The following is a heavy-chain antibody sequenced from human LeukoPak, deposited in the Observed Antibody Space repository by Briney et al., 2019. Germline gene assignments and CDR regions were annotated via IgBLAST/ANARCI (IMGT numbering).Heavy chain of an antibody. V-gene: IGHV4-59*01. CDR2: IYYSGGT. J-gene: IGHJ4*02. Sequence: SETLSLTCTVPGGSISSYYWSWIRQPPGKGLEWIGYIYYSGGTNYNPSLKSRVTISVDTSKNQFFLKLSSVTAADTAVYYCARDTTYCGGDCYSGYFDYWGQGTLVTVSS. CDR3: ARDTTYCGGDCYSGYFDY. D-gene: IGHD2-21*01. CDR1: GGSISSYY.